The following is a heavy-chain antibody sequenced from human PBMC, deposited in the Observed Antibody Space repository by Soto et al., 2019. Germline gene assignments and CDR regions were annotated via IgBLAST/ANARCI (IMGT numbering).Heavy chain of an antibody. CDR1: GGSFSGYY. CDR3: ARGSGVVAATHVY. V-gene: IGHV4-34*01. Sequence: QVQLQQWGAGLLKPSETLSLTCAVYGGSFSGYYWSWIRQPPGKGLEWIGEINHSGSTNYNPSLKSRVTIQVDTSKNQFSLKLSSVTAAYTAVYYCARGSGVVAATHVYWGHGTLVTVSS. D-gene: IGHD2-15*01. J-gene: IGHJ4*01. CDR2: INHSGST.